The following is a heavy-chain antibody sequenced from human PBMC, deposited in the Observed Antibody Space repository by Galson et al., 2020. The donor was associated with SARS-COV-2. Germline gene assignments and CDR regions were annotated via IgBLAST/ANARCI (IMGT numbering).Heavy chain of an antibody. Sequence: SETLSLTCTVSGGSVSSGSRYWGWIRRPPGNGLEWLGHVYYNGRTYYNPSLKSRVTISVDTSKNQFSLRLRSVTAADTAVYYCASGNNVAATFDIWGQGTTVAVSS. V-gene: IGHV4-39*01. CDR1: GGSVSSGSRY. CDR2: VYYNGRT. J-gene: IGHJ3*02. CDR3: ASGNNVAATFDI. D-gene: IGHD6-25*01.